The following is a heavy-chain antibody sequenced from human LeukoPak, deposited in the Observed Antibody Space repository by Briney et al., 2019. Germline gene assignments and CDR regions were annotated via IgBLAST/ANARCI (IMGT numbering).Heavy chain of an antibody. V-gene: IGHV4-39*01. Sequence: SETLPLICSVSGDSIKSNSHYWGWVRQPPGKGLEWIGSVFHSGSTSYNPSLKGRLTMSVDTSKNQFSLQLTSVTAADTALYFCTRRRAYESPDFWGPGALVTVSP. J-gene: IGHJ4*02. CDR1: GDSIKSNSHY. CDR3: TRRRAYESPDF. D-gene: IGHD5-12*01. CDR2: VFHSGST.